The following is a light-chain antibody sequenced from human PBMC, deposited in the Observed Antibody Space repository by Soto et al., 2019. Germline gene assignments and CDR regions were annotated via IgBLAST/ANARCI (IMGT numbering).Light chain of an antibody. CDR1: SSDVGGYKY. CDR3: SSYTSSISYV. Sequence: QSALTQPASVSGSPGGSITISCTGTSSDVGGYKYVSWYQQHPGKAPKLLIYDVDNRPSGVSNRFSGSKSGNTASLTISGLQAEDEANYYCSSYTSSISYVFGTGTKVTVL. J-gene: IGLJ1*01. V-gene: IGLV2-14*03. CDR2: DVD.